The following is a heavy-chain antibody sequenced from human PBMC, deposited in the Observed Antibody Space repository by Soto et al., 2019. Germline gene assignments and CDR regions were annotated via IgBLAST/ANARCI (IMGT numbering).Heavy chain of an antibody. CDR2: ISGSGDST. CDR3: ARRGSGSYYDD. V-gene: IGHV3-23*01. D-gene: IGHD1-26*01. Sequence: EVQLLESGGGLVQPGGSLRLSCAASGFTFSSYAMRWVRQAPVKGLEWVSAISGSGDSTYYADSVKGRFTISRDNSKNTLYLPMNSLRAEDTAVYYCARRGSGSYYDDWGQGTLVTVSS. CDR1: GFTFSSYA. J-gene: IGHJ4*02.